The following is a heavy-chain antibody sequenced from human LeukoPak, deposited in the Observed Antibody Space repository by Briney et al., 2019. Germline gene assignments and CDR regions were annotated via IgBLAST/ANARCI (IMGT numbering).Heavy chain of an antibody. Sequence: GESLQISCKGSGYSFTSYWIGWVRQMPGKGLEWMGIIYPGDSDTRYSPSFQGQVTISADKSISTAYLQWSSLKASDTAMYYCARGYYDSSGYYSYYFDYWGQGTLVTVSS. D-gene: IGHD3-22*01. V-gene: IGHV5-51*01. CDR3: ARGYYDSSGYYSYYFDY. CDR1: GYSFTSYW. J-gene: IGHJ4*02. CDR2: IYPGDSDT.